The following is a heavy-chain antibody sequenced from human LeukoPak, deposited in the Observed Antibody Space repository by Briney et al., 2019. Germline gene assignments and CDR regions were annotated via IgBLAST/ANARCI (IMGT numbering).Heavy chain of an antibody. CDR3: ARRKRGSGGPFDY. V-gene: IGHV4-59*08. CDR2: MDYSGST. Sequence: SETLSLTCAVSGGSISDYYWTWIRQSPGTGLEWIGYMDYSGSTAYNPSLKSRVTISIDTSKKQFSLELSSVTAADTAIYFCARRKRGSGGPFDYWGQGTLVTVSS. CDR1: GGSISDYY. D-gene: IGHD6-19*01. J-gene: IGHJ4*02.